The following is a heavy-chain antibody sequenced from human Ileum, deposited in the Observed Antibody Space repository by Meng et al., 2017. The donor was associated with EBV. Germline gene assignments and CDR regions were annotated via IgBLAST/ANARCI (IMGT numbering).Heavy chain of an antibody. V-gene: IGHV4-4*02. CDR2: IYYSGST. D-gene: IGHD3-10*01. CDR1: GGSISSSSW. CDR3: ARGYGSGRDYFDY. J-gene: IGHJ4*02. Sequence: QVQLQASGPGRVKPSGTLSLTCAVSGGSISSSSWWNWVRQPPGKGLEWIGEIYYSGSTIYNPSLKSRVTISVDKSKNLFSLKLSSVTAADTAVYYCARGYGSGRDYFDYWGQGTLVTVSS.